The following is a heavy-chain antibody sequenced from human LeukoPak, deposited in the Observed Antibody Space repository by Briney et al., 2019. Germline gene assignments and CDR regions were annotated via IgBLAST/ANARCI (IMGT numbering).Heavy chain of an antibody. CDR3: ARDPYNGSYGDDYYYYMDV. J-gene: IGHJ6*03. V-gene: IGHV3-21*01. CDR1: GFTFSNYN. D-gene: IGHD1-26*01. CDR2: ITRGSIYT. Sequence: KAGGSLRLSCAASGFTFSNYNMNWVRQTPGKGLEWVSSITRGSIYTFYADSVKGRFTISRDNAKNPLSLQMNSLRAEDTAVYYCARDPYNGSYGDDYYYYMDVWGKGTTVTISS.